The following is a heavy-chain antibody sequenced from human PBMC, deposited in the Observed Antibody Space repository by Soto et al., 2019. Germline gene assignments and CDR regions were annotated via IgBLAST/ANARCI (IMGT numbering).Heavy chain of an antibody. Sequence: QVQLVQSGAEVKKPGSSVKVSCKASGGTFSSYAISWVRQAPGQGLEWMGGIIPIFGTANYAQKFQGRVTITADESTSTAYMELSSPRSEDTAVYYCARGPRYCSGGSCYSVDYWGQGTLVTVSS. V-gene: IGHV1-69*01. D-gene: IGHD2-15*01. CDR3: ARGPRYCSGGSCYSVDY. CDR1: GGTFSSYA. J-gene: IGHJ4*02. CDR2: IIPIFGTA.